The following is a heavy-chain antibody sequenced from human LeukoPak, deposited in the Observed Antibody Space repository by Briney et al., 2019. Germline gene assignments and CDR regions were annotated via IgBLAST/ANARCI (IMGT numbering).Heavy chain of an antibody. Sequence: GGSLRLSCAASGFTFSDYYMSWIRQAPGKGLEWVSYISSSGSTIYYADSVKGRFTISRDNAKNSLYLQMNSLRAEDTAVYYCARSSGSYYPHYYYYYGMHVWGQGTTVTVSS. D-gene: IGHD3-10*01. J-gene: IGHJ6*02. CDR2: ISSSGSTI. CDR3: ARSSGSYYPHYYYYYGMHV. CDR1: GFTFSDYY. V-gene: IGHV3-11*01.